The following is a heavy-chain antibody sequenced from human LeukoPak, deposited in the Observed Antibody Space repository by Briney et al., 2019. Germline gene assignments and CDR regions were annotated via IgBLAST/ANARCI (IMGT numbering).Heavy chain of an antibody. Sequence: SETLSLTCTVSGGSISSYYWSWIRQPPGKGLEWIGYIYYSGSTNYNPSLKSRVTISVDTSKNQFSLKLSSVTAADTAVYYCARDRGSSSFSDYWGQGTLVTVSS. CDR3: ARDRGSSSFSDY. J-gene: IGHJ4*02. CDR1: GGSISSYY. CDR2: IYYSGST. V-gene: IGHV4-59*01. D-gene: IGHD6-6*01.